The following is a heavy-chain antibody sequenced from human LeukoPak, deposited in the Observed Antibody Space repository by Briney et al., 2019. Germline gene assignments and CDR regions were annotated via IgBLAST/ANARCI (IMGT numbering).Heavy chain of an antibody. Sequence: GASVKVSCKTSGYTFTSYYMHWVRQASGQGLEWMGIINPGGGSTTYAQRFQGRVTMTRDTSTSTVYMELSSLRSEDTAVYYCAREWLRVTTGTTGDFDHWGQGTLVTVSS. CDR1: GYTFTSYY. V-gene: IGHV1-46*01. CDR2: INPGGGST. D-gene: IGHD1-1*01. CDR3: AREWLRVTTGTTGDFDH. J-gene: IGHJ4*02.